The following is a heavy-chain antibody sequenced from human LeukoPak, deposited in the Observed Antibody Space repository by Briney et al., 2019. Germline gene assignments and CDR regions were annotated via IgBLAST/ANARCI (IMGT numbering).Heavy chain of an antibody. J-gene: IGHJ6*03. Sequence: PGGSLRLSCGAGGLTFSSYCMNWGGQAPGQWLVWVSRINNDGSSTSYADSVQGRFTISRDNAKNTLYLQMNSLRAEDTALYYCARVARGDYYYYYMDVWGKGTTVTVSS. CDR2: INNDGSST. D-gene: IGHD3-10*01. CDR1: GLTFSSYC. CDR3: ARVARGDYYYYYMDV. V-gene: IGHV3-74*01.